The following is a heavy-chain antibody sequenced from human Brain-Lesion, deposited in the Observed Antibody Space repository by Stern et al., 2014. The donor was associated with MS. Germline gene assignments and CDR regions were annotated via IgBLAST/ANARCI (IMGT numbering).Heavy chain of an antibody. CDR3: ARGAGVFDS. D-gene: IGHD6-19*01. J-gene: IGHJ4*02. CDR1: GGSIGRSSYY. Sequence: VQLVESGPGLVKPSETLSLTCTVSGGSIGRSSYYWGWIRQPPGKGLEWIGNIFYTGSTFYDPSLKSRVTLSVDTSNNHFSLCRTFVTAADTAVYYCARGAGVFDSWGQGTLVTVSP. V-gene: IGHV4-39*02. CDR2: IFYTGST.